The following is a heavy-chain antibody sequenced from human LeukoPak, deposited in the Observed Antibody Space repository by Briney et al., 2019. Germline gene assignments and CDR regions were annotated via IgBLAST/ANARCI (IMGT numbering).Heavy chain of an antibody. V-gene: IGHV3-53*01. J-gene: IGHJ4*02. Sequence: GGSLRLCCAVSGFPVSSNHMGWVRQAPGKGLEWVSVIFGGGKTSYAGSVQGRVTLSRDNSKNTLYLQMTRLRVEDTAVYYCAAWRGSSWFDYWGQGTLVTVSS. CDR2: IFGGGKT. CDR3: AAWRGSSWFDY. CDR1: GFPVSSNH. D-gene: IGHD6-13*01.